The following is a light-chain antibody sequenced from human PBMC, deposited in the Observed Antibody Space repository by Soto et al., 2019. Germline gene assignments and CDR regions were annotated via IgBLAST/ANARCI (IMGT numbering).Light chain of an antibody. Sequence: DIQMTQSPSSLSASVGDRVTTTCRASQGLGVWLGWYQQKPGKAPQLLIFGASGLQTGVPARFSGSGSGTDFTLTISSLQPEDFATYYCQQAYSFPLTFGGGTKVDIK. J-gene: IGKJ4*01. CDR2: GAS. CDR3: QQAYSFPLT. V-gene: IGKV1-12*01. CDR1: QGLGVW.